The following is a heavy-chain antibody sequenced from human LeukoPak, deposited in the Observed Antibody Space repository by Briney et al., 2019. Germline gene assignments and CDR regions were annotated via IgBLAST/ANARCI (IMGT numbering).Heavy chain of an antibody. CDR3: ASSWYRRGLDY. Sequence: SQTLSLTCAVSGGSISSGGYSWSWIRQPPGKGLEWIGYIYHSGSTYYNPSLKSRVTISVDRSKNQFSLKVSSVTAADTAVYYCASSWYRRGLDYWGQGTLVTVSS. J-gene: IGHJ4*02. D-gene: IGHD6-13*01. CDR1: GGSISSGGYS. V-gene: IGHV4-30-2*01. CDR2: IYHSGST.